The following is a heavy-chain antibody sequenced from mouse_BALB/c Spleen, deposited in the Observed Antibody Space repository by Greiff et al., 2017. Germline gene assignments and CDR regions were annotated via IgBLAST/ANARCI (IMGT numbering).Heavy chain of an antibody. CDR2: ISSGSSTI. CDR3: ARGDGYYVGGDY. CDR1: GFTFSSFG. V-gene: IGHV5-17*02. J-gene: IGHJ2*01. D-gene: IGHD2-3*01. Sequence: VQLKESGGGLVQPGGSRKLSCAASGFTFSSFGMHWVRQAPEKGLEWVAYISSGSSTIYYADTVKGRFTISRDNPKNTLFLQMTSLRSEDTAMYYCARGDGYYVGGDYWGQGTTLTVSS.